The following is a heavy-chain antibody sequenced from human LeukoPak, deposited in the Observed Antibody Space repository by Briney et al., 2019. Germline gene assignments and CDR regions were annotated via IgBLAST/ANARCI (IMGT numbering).Heavy chain of an antibody. Sequence: SETLSLTCTVSGGSISSSSYYWGWIRQPPGKGLEWIGSIYYSGSTYYNPSLKSRVTISVDTYKNQFSLKLSSVTAADTAVYYCARLVATTLSFDYWGQGTLVTVSS. CDR2: IYYSGST. CDR3: ARLVATTLSFDY. J-gene: IGHJ4*02. CDR1: GGSISSSSYY. D-gene: IGHD5-12*01. V-gene: IGHV4-39*07.